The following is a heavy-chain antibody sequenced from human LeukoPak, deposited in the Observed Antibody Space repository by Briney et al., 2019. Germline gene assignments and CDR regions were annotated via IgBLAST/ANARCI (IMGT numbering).Heavy chain of an antibody. J-gene: IGHJ2*01. D-gene: IGHD4-23*01. CDR2: IIPIFDTA. CDR3: ARDAEGYGGNYRYWYFDL. CDR1: GDTFSTYG. Sequence: GASVKVSCKASGDTFSTYGISWVRQAPGQGLEWMGGIIPIFDTANYAQKFQGRVTITKDESTSTAYMELSSLRSEDTAVYYCARDAEGYGGNYRYWYFDLWGRGTLVTVSS. V-gene: IGHV1-69*05.